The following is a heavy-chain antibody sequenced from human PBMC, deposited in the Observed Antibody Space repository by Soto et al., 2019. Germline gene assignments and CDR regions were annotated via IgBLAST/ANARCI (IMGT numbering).Heavy chain of an antibody. Sequence: PGGSLRLSCAASGFTFSNAWMNWVRQAPGKGLEWVGRIKSKTDGGTTDYAAPVKGRFTISRDDSKNTLYLQMNSLKTEDTAVYYCTTGTRRVRYYDSSGSRDGYWGQGTLVTVSS. CDR3: TTGTRRVRYYDSSGSRDGY. CDR1: GFTFSNAW. D-gene: IGHD3-22*01. J-gene: IGHJ4*02. CDR2: IKSKTDGGTT. V-gene: IGHV3-15*07.